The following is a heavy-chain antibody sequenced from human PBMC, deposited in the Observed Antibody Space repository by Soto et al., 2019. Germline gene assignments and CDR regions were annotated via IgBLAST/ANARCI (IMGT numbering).Heavy chain of an antibody. CDR1: GFTFSSYG. CDR3: AKVPSVAPGEY. Sequence: QVQLVESGGGVVQPGRSLRLSCAASGFTFSSYGMHWVRQAPGKGLEWVAVISYDGSNKYYADSVKGRFTISIENSKNTLYLQMSSVRAEDTAVYSCAKVPSVAPGEYWGQGSLVTVSS. V-gene: IGHV3-30*18. D-gene: IGHD2-15*01. CDR2: ISYDGSNK. J-gene: IGHJ4*02.